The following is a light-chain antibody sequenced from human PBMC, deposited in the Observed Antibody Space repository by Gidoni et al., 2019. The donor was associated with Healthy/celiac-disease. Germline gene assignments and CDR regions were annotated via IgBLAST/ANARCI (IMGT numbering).Light chain of an antibody. J-gene: IGKJ1*01. CDR2: AAS. CDR3: QQLNSYPRT. V-gene: IGKV1-9*01. Sequence: IQLTQSPSSLSASVGDRVTITCRASQGISSYLAWYQQKPGKAPKVLIYAASTLQSGVPSRFSGSGSGTDFTLTISSLPPEDFATYDCQQLNSYPRTFGQGTKVEIK. CDR1: QGISSY.